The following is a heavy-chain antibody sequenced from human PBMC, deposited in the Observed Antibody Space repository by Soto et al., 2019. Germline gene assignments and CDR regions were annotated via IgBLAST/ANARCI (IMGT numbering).Heavy chain of an antibody. CDR3: ARRYCSSTSCYGSAGVNWFDP. Sequence: SETLSLTCAVSSGSISSSNWWSWVRQPPGKGLEWIGEIYHSGSTNYNPSLKSRVTISVDKSKNQFSLKLSSVTAADTAVYYCARRYCSSTSCYGSAGVNWFDPWGQGTLVTVSS. CDR1: SGSISSSNW. CDR2: IYHSGST. V-gene: IGHV4-4*02. J-gene: IGHJ5*02. D-gene: IGHD2-2*01.